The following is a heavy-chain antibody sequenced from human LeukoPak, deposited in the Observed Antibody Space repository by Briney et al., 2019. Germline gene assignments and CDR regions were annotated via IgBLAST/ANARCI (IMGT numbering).Heavy chain of an antibody. Sequence: GGSLRLSCAASGSTFSSYGMHWVRQAPGKGLEWVAFIRYDGGNKYYADSVKGRFTISRDNSKNTLYLQMNSLRAEDTAVYYCAKGTKAVVATGNWFDPWGQGTLVTVSS. CDR2: IRYDGGNK. D-gene: IGHD6-19*01. V-gene: IGHV3-30*02. CDR1: GSTFSSYG. J-gene: IGHJ5*02. CDR3: AKGTKAVVATGNWFDP.